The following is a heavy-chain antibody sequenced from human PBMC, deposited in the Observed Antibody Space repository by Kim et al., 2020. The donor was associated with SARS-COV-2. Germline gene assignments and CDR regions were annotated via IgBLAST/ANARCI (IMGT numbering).Heavy chain of an antibody. CDR1: GYSFRSYG. V-gene: IGHV3-33*01. J-gene: IGHJ4*02. D-gene: IGHD2-2*02. CDR2: IWYDGSKE. CDR3: ARDGGTIPETFFDY. Sequence: GGSLRLSCAASGYSFRSYGINWVRQAPGKGLEWVGHIWYDGSKEDYVDSVKGRFTISRDDPKNTVYLQMNSLRAEDTAVYYCARDGGTIPETFFDYWGQGTLVTVSS.